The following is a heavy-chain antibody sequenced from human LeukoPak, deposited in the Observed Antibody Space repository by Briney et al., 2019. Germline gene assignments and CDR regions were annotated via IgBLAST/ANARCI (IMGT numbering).Heavy chain of an antibody. Sequence: SQTLSLTCAISGDSVSSNSVAWNWIRQSPSRGLEWLGRTYYRSRWYNDYAESVKGRITVKRDTSKNQLSLQLNSVTPEDTAVYYCVRDQRSGRYDSWGQGSLVTVSS. CDR1: GDSVSSNSVA. J-gene: IGHJ4*02. CDR2: TYYRSRWYN. D-gene: IGHD3-9*01. V-gene: IGHV6-1*01. CDR3: VRDQRSGRYDS.